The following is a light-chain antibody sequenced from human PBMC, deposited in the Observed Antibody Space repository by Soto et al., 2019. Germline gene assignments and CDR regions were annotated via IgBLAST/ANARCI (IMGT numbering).Light chain of an antibody. CDR2: AAS. CDR3: QQLNSYPRT. CDR1: QGISSY. Sequence: DIQLTQSPSFLSASVGDRVTITCRASQGISSYLAWYQQKPGKAPKLLIYAASILQSGVPSRFSGSGSGTEFTLTISSLQPEDFATYYCQQLNSYPRTFGQGTKVDIK. J-gene: IGKJ1*01. V-gene: IGKV1-9*01.